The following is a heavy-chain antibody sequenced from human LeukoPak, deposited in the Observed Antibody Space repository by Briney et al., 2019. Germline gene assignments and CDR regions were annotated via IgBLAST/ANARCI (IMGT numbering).Heavy chain of an antibody. CDR2: IYPGDSDT. D-gene: IGHD3-3*01. CDR1: GSRFTSYW. J-gene: IGHJ6*03. Sequence: GASLNISCKGSGSRFTSYWIGWVRPMPGKGLEWMGIIYPGDSDTRSSPSFQGQVTISADKSISTAYLQWSSLKASDTAMYYCARSSDFWSGYPKAPYYYYYMDVWGKGTTVTVSS. V-gene: IGHV5-51*01. CDR3: ARSSDFWSGYPKAPYYYYYMDV.